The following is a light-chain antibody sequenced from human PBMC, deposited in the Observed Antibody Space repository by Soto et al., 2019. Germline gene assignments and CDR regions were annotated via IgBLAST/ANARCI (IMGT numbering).Light chain of an antibody. CDR1: QGISNW. J-gene: IGKJ2*01. V-gene: IGKV1-5*03. CDR2: KAS. Sequence: DIQMTQSPSTLSASVGDRVTITCRASQGISNWLAWFQQKPGKAPKLLIYKASTLESGAPSRFTGSGSGTDFTLTITSVQPDDSATYHCQQYNSPSYTFGQGTKLEMK. CDR3: QQYNSPSYT.